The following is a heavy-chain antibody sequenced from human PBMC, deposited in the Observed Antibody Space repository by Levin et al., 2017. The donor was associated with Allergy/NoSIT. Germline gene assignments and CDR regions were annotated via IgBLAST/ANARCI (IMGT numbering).Heavy chain of an antibody. J-gene: IGHJ4*02. CDR2: ISASGSPT. Sequence: GGSLRLSCSVSGFTFEIYGMNWVRQAPGKRLEWVSHISASGSPTYYADPVRGRFTISRDNAKQSLYLQTTSLRVEDTAVYYCARGLFDFWGQGALVTVSS. CDR3: ARGLFDF. D-gene: IGHD5-12*01. V-gene: IGHV3-48*04. CDR1: GFTFEIYG.